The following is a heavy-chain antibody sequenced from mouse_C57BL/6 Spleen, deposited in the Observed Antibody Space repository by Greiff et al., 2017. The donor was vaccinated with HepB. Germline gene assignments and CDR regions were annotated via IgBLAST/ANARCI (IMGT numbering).Heavy chain of an antibody. D-gene: IGHD2-3*01. CDR3: ARDFIYDGYWFAY. CDR1: GYAFSSYW. CDR2: IYPGDGDT. J-gene: IGHJ3*01. V-gene: IGHV1-80*01. Sequence: VQVVESGAELVKPGASVKISCKASGYAFSSYWMNWVKQRPGKGLEWIGQIYPGDGDTNYNGKFKGKATLTADKSSSTAYMQLSSLTSEDSSVYFCARDFIYDGYWFAYWGQGTLVTVAA.